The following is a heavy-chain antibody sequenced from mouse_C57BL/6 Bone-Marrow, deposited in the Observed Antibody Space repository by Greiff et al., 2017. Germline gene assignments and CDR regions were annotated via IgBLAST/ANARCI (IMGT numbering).Heavy chain of an antibody. V-gene: IGHV1-59*01. CDR1: GYTFTSYW. CDR3: ARWHGFPFDY. J-gene: IGHJ2*01. CDR2: IDPSDSYT. Sequence: VQLQQPGAELVRPGTSVKLSCKASGYTFTSYWMHWVKQRPGQGLEWIGVIDPSDSYTNYNQKFKGKATLTVDTSSSTAYMQLSSLTSEDSAVYYCARWHGFPFDYWGQGTTLTVSS. D-gene: IGHD2-2*01.